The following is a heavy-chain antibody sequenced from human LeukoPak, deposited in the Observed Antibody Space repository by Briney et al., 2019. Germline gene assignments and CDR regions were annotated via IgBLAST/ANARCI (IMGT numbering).Heavy chain of an antibody. CDR2: ISGSGGST. V-gene: IGHV3-23*01. CDR1: RFTFSSYD. CDR3: ARDERLLSFLK. D-gene: IGHD3-3*01. Sequence: GGSLRLSCAASRFTFSSYDMSWVRQAPGKGLEWVSAISGSGGSTYYADSVKGRFTISRDNSKNTLYLQMNSLRAEDTAVYYCARDERLLSFLKWGQGTLVTVSS. J-gene: IGHJ4*02.